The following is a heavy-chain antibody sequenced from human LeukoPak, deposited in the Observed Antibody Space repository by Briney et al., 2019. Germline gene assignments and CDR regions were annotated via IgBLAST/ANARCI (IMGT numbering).Heavy chain of an antibody. CDR2: INGDGSST. CDR3: AREAVAGNDY. CDR1: GFSFGSYW. V-gene: IGHV3-74*01. Sequence: GGSLRLSCTASGFSFGSYWMHWVRQAPGKGLVWVSRINGDGSSTSYADSVKGRFTISRDNSKNTLYLQMNSLRAEDTAVYYCAREAVAGNDYWGQGTLVTVSS. J-gene: IGHJ4*02. D-gene: IGHD6-19*01.